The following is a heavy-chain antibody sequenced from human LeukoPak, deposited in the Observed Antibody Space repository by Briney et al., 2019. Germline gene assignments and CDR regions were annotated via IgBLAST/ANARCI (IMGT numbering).Heavy chain of an antibody. CDR2: ISGNGRST. Sequence: GGSLRLSCTASGFTFSSYAMSWVRQAPGKGLEWVSAISGNGRSTYYADSVKGRFTISRDNAKNSLYLQMNSLRAEDTAVYYCARGVTTGPGYWGQGTLVTVSS. D-gene: IGHD3-10*01. CDR1: GFTFSSYA. J-gene: IGHJ4*02. V-gene: IGHV3-23*01. CDR3: ARGVTTGPGY.